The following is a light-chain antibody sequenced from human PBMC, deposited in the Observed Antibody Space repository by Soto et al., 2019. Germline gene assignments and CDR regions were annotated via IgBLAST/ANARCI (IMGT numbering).Light chain of an antibody. V-gene: IGKV3-11*01. CDR2: DAS. CDR3: KQRNNWPPSIT. J-gene: IGKJ5*01. Sequence: EIVLTKAPATLSSSPGERATLSCRASLSVGDHLALYQQKPGQAPMLLIYDASYRATGIPARFSGSGSETDFTLTISSLVPADFAVYYCKQRNNWPPSITFGQGTRLEIK. CDR1: LSVGDH.